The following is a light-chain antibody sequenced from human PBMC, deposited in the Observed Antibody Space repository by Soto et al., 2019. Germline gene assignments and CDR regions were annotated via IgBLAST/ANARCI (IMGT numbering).Light chain of an antibody. CDR2: DVS. J-gene: IGLJ2*01. CDR3: SSYTSSIL. CDR1: SSDVGGYNY. V-gene: IGLV2-14*01. Sequence: QSALTQPASVSGSPGQSITISCTGTSSDVGGYNYVSWYQQHPGKAPKLMIYDVSNRPSGVSNRFSGSKSGNMASLTISGLQAEDEADYYCSSYTSSILFGRGTQLTVL.